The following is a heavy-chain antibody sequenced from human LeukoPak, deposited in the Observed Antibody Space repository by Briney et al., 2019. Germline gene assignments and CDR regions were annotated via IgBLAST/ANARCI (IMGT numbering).Heavy chain of an antibody. V-gene: IGHV3-30-3*01. CDR3: ARDRFKAAAGVFDY. CDR1: GFIFSSYA. Sequence: GGSLRLSCTASGFIFSSYAMTWVRQAPGKGLEWVAVISYDGSNKYYADSVKGRFTISRDNSKNTLYLQMNSLRAEDTAVYYCARDRFKAAAGVFDYWGQGTLVTVSS. CDR2: ISYDGSNK. J-gene: IGHJ4*02. D-gene: IGHD6-13*01.